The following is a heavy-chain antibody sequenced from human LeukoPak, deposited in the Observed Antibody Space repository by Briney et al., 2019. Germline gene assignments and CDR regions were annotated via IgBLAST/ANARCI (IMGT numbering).Heavy chain of an antibody. CDR2: ISSSSYI. CDR1: GFTFSSYS. CDR3: ARARSSGWYRDY. D-gene: IGHD6-19*01. Sequence: PGGSLRLPCAASGFTFSSYSMNWVRQAPGKGLEWVSSISSSSYIYYADSVKGRFTISRDNAENSLYLQMNSLRAEDTAVYYCARARSSGWYRDYWGQGTLVTVSS. V-gene: IGHV3-21*01. J-gene: IGHJ4*02.